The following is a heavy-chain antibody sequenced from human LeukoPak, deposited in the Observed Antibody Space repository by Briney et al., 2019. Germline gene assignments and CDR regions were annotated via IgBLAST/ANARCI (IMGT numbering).Heavy chain of an antibody. Sequence: PGRSLRLSCAASGFTFSSYGMHWVRQAPGKGLEWVSSISSSSSYIYYADSVKGRFTISRDNAKNSLYLQMNSLRAEDTAVYYCARDSSWPTFDYWGQGTLVTVSS. V-gene: IGHV3-21*01. CDR3: ARDSSWPTFDY. CDR2: ISSSSSYI. CDR1: GFTFSSYG. D-gene: IGHD6-13*01. J-gene: IGHJ4*02.